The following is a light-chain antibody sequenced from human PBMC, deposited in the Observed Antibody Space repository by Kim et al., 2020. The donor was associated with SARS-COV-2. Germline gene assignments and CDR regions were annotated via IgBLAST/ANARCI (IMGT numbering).Light chain of an antibody. J-gene: IGKJ2*01. CDR3: QQYNNLPRT. Sequence: GERTTPSCRAGQSGCRHFAWYQQKPGQAPQLLIYGASPRAAGIPARFSGSGSGTEFTLTVSNLQSEDFAVYYCQQYNNLPRTFGQGTKLE. V-gene: IGKV3-15*01. CDR1: QSGCRH. CDR2: GAS.